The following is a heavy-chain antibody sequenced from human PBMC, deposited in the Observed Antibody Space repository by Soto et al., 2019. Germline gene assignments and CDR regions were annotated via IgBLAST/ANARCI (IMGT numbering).Heavy chain of an antibody. V-gene: IGHV1-18*04. Sequence: ASVKVSCKASGYAFTSYGISWVRQAPGQGLEWMGWISAYNGNTNYAQKLQGRVTMTTDTSTSTAYMELRSLRSDDTAVYFCARDRGHYVSAISRTYGMDVWGQGTTVTVSS. J-gene: IGHJ6*02. D-gene: IGHD3-16*02. CDR3: ARDRGHYVSAISRTYGMDV. CDR1: GYAFTSYG. CDR2: ISAYNGNT.